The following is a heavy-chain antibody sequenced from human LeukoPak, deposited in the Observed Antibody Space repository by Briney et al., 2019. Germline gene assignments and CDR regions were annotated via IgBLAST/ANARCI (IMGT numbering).Heavy chain of an antibody. D-gene: IGHD3-3*01. Sequence: GGSPRLSCAASGFTFSSYAMSWVRQAPGKGLEWVSAISGSGGSTYYADSVKGRFTISRDNSKNTLYLQMNSLRAEDTAVYYCAKSADNYDFWSGYPSYYYMDVWGKGTTVTVSS. CDR2: ISGSGGST. J-gene: IGHJ6*03. V-gene: IGHV3-23*01. CDR3: AKSADNYDFWSGYPSYYYMDV. CDR1: GFTFSSYA.